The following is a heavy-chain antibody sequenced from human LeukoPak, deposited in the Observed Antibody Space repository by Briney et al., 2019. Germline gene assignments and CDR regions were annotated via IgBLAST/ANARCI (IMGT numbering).Heavy chain of an antibody. V-gene: IGHV1-69*13. CDR1: GGTFSSYA. CDR3: ARGVYDILTGRYYGMDV. CDR2: IIPIFGTA. Sequence: SVKVSCKASGGTFSSYAISWVRQAPGQGLEWMGGIIPIFGTANYAQKFQGRVTITADESTSTAYMELSNLRSEDTAVYYCARGVYDILTGRYYGMDVWGQGTTVTVSS. D-gene: IGHD3-9*01. J-gene: IGHJ6*02.